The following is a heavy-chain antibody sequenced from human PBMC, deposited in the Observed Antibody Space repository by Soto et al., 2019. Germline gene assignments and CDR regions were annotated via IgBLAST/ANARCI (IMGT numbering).Heavy chain of an antibody. J-gene: IGHJ3*02. CDR2: ILHDGGDQ. CDR1: GFTFSKYG. CDR3: ARDNDRPDNGLDM. D-gene: IGHD2-8*01. V-gene: IGHV3-33*05. Sequence: QVQLVESGGGVVQPGRSLRLSCAASGFTFSKYGMHWVLQAPGKGLEWVACILHDGGDQRYGDNVKGRFTISRDNSKNTLYLQINSLRDEDKTVYYCARDNDRPDNGLDMWGQGTMVPVSS.